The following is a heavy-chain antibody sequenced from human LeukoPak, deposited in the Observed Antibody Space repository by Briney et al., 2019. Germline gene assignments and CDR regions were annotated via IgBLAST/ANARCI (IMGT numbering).Heavy chain of an antibody. V-gene: IGHV1-46*01. J-gene: IGHJ4*02. Sequence: ASVKVSCKASGYSFITYYMHWVRQAPGQGLEWVGIINPSGGSTNYAQKLQGRVTMTTDTSTSTAYMELRSLRSDDTAVYYCARGAQYSSSPDYFDYWGQGTLVTVSS. D-gene: IGHD6-13*01. CDR1: GYSFITYY. CDR3: ARGAQYSSSPDYFDY. CDR2: INPSGGST.